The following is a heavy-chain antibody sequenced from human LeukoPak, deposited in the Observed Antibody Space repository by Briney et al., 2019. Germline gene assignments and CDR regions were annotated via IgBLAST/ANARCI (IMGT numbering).Heavy chain of an antibody. Sequence: SETLSLTCTVSGGSISSGGYYWSWIRQHPGKGLEWIGYIYYSGSTYYNPSLKSRVTISVDTSKNQFSLKLSSVTAADTAVYYCAVNKDSSSWVEYFQHRGQGTLVTVSS. CDR3: AVNKDSSSWVEYFQH. V-gene: IGHV4-31*03. D-gene: IGHD6-13*01. CDR2: IYYSGST. J-gene: IGHJ1*01. CDR1: GGSISSGGYY.